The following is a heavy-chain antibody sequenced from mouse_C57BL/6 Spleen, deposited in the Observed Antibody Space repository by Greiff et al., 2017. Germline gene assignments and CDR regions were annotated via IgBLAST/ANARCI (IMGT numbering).Heavy chain of an antibody. Sequence: QVQLKQPGAELVRPGSSVKLSCKASGYTFTSYWMDWVKQRPGQGLAWIGNIYPSDSETHYNQKFKDKATLTVDKSSSTAYMQLSSLTSEDSAVYYCARETVVANYYAMDYWGQGTSVTVSS. V-gene: IGHV1-61*01. D-gene: IGHD1-1*01. CDR1: GYTFTSYW. J-gene: IGHJ4*01. CDR3: ARETVVANYYAMDY. CDR2: IYPSDSET.